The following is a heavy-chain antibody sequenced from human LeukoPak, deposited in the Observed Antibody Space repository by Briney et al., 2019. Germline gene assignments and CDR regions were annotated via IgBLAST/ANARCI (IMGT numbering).Heavy chain of an antibody. Sequence: GGSLRLSCAASGFTLSSYGMSWVRQAPGKRLEWVSAISGSGGSTYYADSVKSRFTISRDNSKNTLYLQMNSLRAEDTAVYYCAKKRPTTLTMIARYYFDYRGQGTLVTVSS. CDR2: ISGSGGST. CDR1: GFTLSSYG. CDR3: AKKRPTTLTMIARYYFDY. J-gene: IGHJ4*02. D-gene: IGHD3-22*01. V-gene: IGHV3-23*01.